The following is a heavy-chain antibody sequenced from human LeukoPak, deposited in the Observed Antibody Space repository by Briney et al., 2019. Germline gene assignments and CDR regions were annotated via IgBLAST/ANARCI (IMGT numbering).Heavy chain of an antibody. CDR3: AKGGGAAAINLYYYYYMDV. J-gene: IGHJ6*03. CDR1: GFTFSSYA. D-gene: IGHD2-2*01. CDR2: ISGSGGST. Sequence: TGGSLRLSCAASGFTFSSYAMSWVRQAPGKGLEWVSAISGSGGSTYYADSVKGRFTISRDNSKNTLYLQMNSLRAEDTAVYYCAKGGGAAAINLYYYYYMDVWGKGTTVTVSS. V-gene: IGHV3-23*01.